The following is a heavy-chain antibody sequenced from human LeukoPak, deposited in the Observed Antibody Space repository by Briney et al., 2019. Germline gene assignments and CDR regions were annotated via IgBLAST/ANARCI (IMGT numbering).Heavy chain of an antibody. Sequence: PSETLSLTCAVSGYSISSGYYWGWIRQPPGKGLEWIGTIYHSGSTYYNPSLKGRVTISVDTSKNQFSLKLNSVTAADTAVYYCASLCSGGSCYLESGWFDPWGQGTLVTVSS. J-gene: IGHJ5*02. CDR1: GYSISSGYY. CDR3: ASLCSGGSCYLESGWFDP. CDR2: IYHSGST. V-gene: IGHV4-38-2*01. D-gene: IGHD2-15*01.